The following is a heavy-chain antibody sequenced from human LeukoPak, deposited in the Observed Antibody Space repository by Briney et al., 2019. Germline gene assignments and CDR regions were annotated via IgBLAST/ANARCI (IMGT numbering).Heavy chain of an antibody. CDR1: GFTFSSYG. Sequence: PGGSLRLSCAASGFTFSSYGMHWVRQAPGKGLEWVAVIWYDGSNKYYADSVKGRFTISRDNSKNTLYLQMNSLRAEDTAVYYCARGYDFWSGYDGGLMDVWGQGTTVTVSS. J-gene: IGHJ6*02. CDR3: ARGYDFWSGYDGGLMDV. V-gene: IGHV3-33*01. CDR2: IWYDGSNK. D-gene: IGHD3-3*01.